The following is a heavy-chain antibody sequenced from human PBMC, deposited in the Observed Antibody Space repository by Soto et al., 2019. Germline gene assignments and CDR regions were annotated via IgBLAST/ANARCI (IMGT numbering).Heavy chain of an antibody. J-gene: IGHJ4*02. CDR1: GGSIRSDGSY. V-gene: IGHV4-31*11. CDR3: ARRAGNRRGNPIDS. CDR2: IYYSGST. Sequence: PSETLSLTCAVSGGSIRSDGSYWTWIRQLPGGGLEWIGYIYYSGSTSYNPSLESRASISVDSSENQFSLRLTSVTAADTAVYYCARRAGNRRGNPIDSWGQGTLVTVSS. D-gene: IGHD4-4*01.